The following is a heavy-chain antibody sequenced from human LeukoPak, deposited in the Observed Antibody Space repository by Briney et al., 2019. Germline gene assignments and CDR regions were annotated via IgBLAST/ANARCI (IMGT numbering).Heavy chain of an antibody. D-gene: IGHD3-3*01. Sequence: SETLSLTCTVSGGSISSYYWSWIRQPAGKGLEWIGRIYTSGSTNYNPSLKSRVIISVDTSKNQFSLSLISVTAADTAVYYCARDGVSALNLYSDLWGRGTLVTVSS. CDR3: ARDGVSALNLYSDL. V-gene: IGHV4-4*07. CDR2: IYTSGST. J-gene: IGHJ2*01. CDR1: GGSISSYY.